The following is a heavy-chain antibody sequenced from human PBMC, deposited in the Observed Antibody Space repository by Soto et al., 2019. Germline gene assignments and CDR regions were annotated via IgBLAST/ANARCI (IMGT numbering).Heavy chain of an antibody. D-gene: IGHD3-22*01. Sequence: LEESLKISCKGSGYSFTSYWISWVRQMPGKGLEWMGRIDPSDSYTNYSPSFQGHVTISADKSISTAYLQWSSLKASDTAMYYCARLNYYDSSGFDIWGQGTMVTVSS. V-gene: IGHV5-10-1*01. CDR3: ARLNYYDSSGFDI. J-gene: IGHJ3*02. CDR2: IDPSDSYT. CDR1: GYSFTSYW.